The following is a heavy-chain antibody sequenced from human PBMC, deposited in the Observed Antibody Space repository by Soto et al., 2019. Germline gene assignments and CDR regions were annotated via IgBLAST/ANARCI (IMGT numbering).Heavy chain of an antibody. CDR1: GFTFSSYG. D-gene: IGHD3-22*01. CDR3: ARTDSSGYRFDC. Sequence: QVQLVESGGGVVQPGRSLRLSCAASGFTFSSYGMHWVRQAPGKGLEWVAVIWFDGNNKYYADSVKGRFTISRDNSKNTLYLQMNSLRAEDTAVYYCARTDSSGYRFDCWGQGTLVTVSS. V-gene: IGHV3-33*01. CDR2: IWFDGNNK. J-gene: IGHJ4*02.